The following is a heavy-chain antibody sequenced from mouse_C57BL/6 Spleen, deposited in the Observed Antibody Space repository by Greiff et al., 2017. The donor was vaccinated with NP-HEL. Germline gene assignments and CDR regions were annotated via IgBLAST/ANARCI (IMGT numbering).Heavy chain of an antibody. CDR2: IRSKSNNYAT. CDR1: GFSFNTYA. J-gene: IGHJ4*01. D-gene: IGHD4-1*02. Sequence: EVQVVESGGGLVQPKGSLKLSCAASGFSFNTYAMNWVRQAPGKGLEWVARIRSKSNNYATYYADSVKDRFTISRDDSESMLYLQMNNLKTEDTAMYYCVSSSTGAYAGDYWGQGTSVTVSS. CDR3: VSSSTGAYAGDY. V-gene: IGHV10-1*01.